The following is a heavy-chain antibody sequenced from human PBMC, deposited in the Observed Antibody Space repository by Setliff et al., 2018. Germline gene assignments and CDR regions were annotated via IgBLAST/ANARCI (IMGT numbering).Heavy chain of an antibody. CDR1: GFPFRTYT. J-gene: IGHJ4*02. CDR2: ISGDSVYI. D-gene: IGHD2-15*01. Sequence: PGGSLRLSCVVSGFPFRTYTMNWVRQAPGKGLEWVSAISGDSVYIYYADSVKGRFTISRDNSKNTLYLQMNSLRPEDTAVYYCARTCSGSGCYAGLESWGQGTPVTVS. V-gene: IGHV3-23*01. CDR3: ARTCSGSGCYAGLES.